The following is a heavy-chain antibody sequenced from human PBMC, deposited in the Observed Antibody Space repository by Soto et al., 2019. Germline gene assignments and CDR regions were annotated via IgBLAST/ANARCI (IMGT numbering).Heavy chain of an antibody. V-gene: IGHV4-39*01. D-gene: IGHD2-15*01. CDR3: ARAGGGYCSGGSCQVDY. CDR2: IYYRGNT. Sequence: QLQLQESGPGLVKPSETLSLTCTVSGGSISSSSYYWGWIRQPPGKGLEWIGSIYYRGNTYYNPSLKIRVTISVDTSKNQFSLKLSSVTAADTAVYYCARAGGGYCSGGSCQVDYWGQGTLVTVSS. J-gene: IGHJ4*02. CDR1: GGSISSSSYY.